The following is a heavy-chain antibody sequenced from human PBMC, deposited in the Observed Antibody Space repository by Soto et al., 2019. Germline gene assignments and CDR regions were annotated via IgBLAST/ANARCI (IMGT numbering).Heavy chain of an antibody. CDR2: IYYSGST. CDR3: ARESLRGSGHDY. Sequence: DLEWIGYIYYSGSTYYNPSLKSRVTISVDTSKNQFSLKLSSVTAADTAVYYCARESLRGSGHDYWGQGTLVTVSS. D-gene: IGHD3-16*01. J-gene: IGHJ4*02. V-gene: IGHV4-31*02.